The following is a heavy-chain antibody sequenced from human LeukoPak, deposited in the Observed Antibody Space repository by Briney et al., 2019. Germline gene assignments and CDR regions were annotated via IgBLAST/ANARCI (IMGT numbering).Heavy chain of an antibody. V-gene: IGHV1-46*01. CDR3: ARAPAEYYDFWSGYTRPLDY. Sequence: ASVKVSCKASGYTFTSYYMHWVRQAPGQGLGWMGIINPSGGSTSYAQKFQGRVTMTRDTSTSTVYMELSSLRSEDTAVYYCARAPAEYYDFWSGYTRPLDYWGQGTLVTVSS. D-gene: IGHD3-3*01. CDR2: INPSGGST. J-gene: IGHJ4*02. CDR1: GYTFTSYY.